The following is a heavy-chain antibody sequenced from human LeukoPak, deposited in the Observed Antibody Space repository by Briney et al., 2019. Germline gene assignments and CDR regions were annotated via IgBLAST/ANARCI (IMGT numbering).Heavy chain of an antibody. CDR2: IYYSGST. Sequence: SETLSLTCTVSGGSISSSSYYWGWIRQPPGKGLEWIGSIYYSGSTYYNPSLKSRVTISVDTSKNQFSLKLSSVTAADTAVYYCARHYFPYSSPWGYWGQGTLVTVSS. CDR1: GGSISSSSYY. D-gene: IGHD6-6*01. CDR3: ARHYFPYSSPWGY. J-gene: IGHJ4*02. V-gene: IGHV4-39*01.